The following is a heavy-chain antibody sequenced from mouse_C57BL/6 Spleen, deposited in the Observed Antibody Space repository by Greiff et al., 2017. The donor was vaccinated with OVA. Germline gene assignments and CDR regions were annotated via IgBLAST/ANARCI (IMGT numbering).Heavy chain of an antibody. J-gene: IGHJ1*03. Sequence: QVQLKQPGAELVKPGASVKLSCKASGYTFTSYWMQWVKQRPGQGLEWIGEIDPSDSYTNYNQKFKGKATLTVDTSSSTAYMQLSSLTSEDSAVYYCATYYRIYWYFDVWGTGTTVTVSS. CDR3: ATYYRIYWYFDV. V-gene: IGHV1-50*01. CDR1: GYTFTSYW. D-gene: IGHD2-14*01. CDR2: IDPSDSYT.